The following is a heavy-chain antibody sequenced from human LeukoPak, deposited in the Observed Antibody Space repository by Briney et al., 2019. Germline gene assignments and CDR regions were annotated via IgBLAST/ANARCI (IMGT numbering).Heavy chain of an antibody. CDR1: GFTFSSYE. V-gene: IGHV3-48*03. D-gene: IGHD4-17*01. Sequence: GGSLRLSCAASGFTFSSYEMNWVRQAPGKGLEWVSYISSSGSTIYYADSVKGRFTISRDNAKNSLYLQMNSLRAEDTAVYYCARDYMVTTFPYYYYVDVWGKGTTVTISS. CDR2: ISSSGSTI. J-gene: IGHJ6*03. CDR3: ARDYMVTTFPYYYYVDV.